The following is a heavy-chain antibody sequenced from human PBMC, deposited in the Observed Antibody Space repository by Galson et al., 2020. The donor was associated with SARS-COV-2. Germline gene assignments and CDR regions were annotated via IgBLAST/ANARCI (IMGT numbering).Heavy chain of an antibody. J-gene: IGHJ3*02. D-gene: IGHD3-22*01. Sequence: SATLSLTCTVSGGSIRSGSYYWSWIRQPAGTGLEWIGRIYTSGSTNYNPSLKSRVTISVDTSKNQFSLKLSSVTAADTAVYYCARERETITMIVVGIPDAFDIWGQGTMVTVSS. V-gene: IGHV4-61*02. CDR1: GGSIRSGSYY. CDR2: IYTSGST. CDR3: ARERETITMIVVGIPDAFDI.